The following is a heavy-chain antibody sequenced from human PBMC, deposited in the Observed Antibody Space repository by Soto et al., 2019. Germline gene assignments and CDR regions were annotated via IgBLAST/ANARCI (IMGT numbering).Heavy chain of an antibody. CDR3: ARGDGQQLIRYYYYYHGMDV. CDR1: GYTFTSYD. CDR2: MNPNSGNT. J-gene: IGHJ6*02. D-gene: IGHD6-13*01. V-gene: IGHV1-8*01. Sequence: ASVKVSCKASGYTFTSYDINWVRQATGQGLEWMGWMNPNSGNTGYAQKFQGRVTMTRNTSISTAYMELSSLRSEDTAVYYCARGDGQQLIRYYYYYHGMDVWGQGTTVTVSS.